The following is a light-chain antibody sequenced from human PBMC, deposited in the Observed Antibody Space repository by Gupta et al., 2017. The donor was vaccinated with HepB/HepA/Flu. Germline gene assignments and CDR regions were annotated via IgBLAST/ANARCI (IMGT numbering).Light chain of an antibody. J-gene: IGKJ5*01. V-gene: IGKV3-11*01. CDR3: QQRNNWPLIT. CDR1: QSVSSY. Sequence: EIVLTQSPATLSLSPGERATLSCRANQSVSSYLAWYQQKPGQAPRLLIYDASNRDTGIPGRFSGSGYGKDVTITISSREQEDFAGYYCQQRNNWPLITFGQGTXLEIK. CDR2: DAS.